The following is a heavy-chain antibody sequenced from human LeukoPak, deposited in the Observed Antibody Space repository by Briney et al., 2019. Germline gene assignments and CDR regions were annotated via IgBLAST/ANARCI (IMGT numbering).Heavy chain of an antibody. D-gene: IGHD2-2*01. CDR1: GFTFSRNG. CDR3: ARDRSTSGSFDY. Sequence: GRSLRLSCTASGFTFSRNGMHWVRQAPGKGLEWLAVISYDDGSNKYYADSVKGRFTISRANSKNTLYLEMNSLRAEDTAVYYCARDRSTSGSFDYWGQGMLVTVSS. J-gene: IGHJ4*02. V-gene: IGHV3-30*03. CDR2: ISYDDGSNK.